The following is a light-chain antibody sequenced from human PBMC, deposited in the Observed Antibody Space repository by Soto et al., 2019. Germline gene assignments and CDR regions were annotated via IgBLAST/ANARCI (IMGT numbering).Light chain of an antibody. Sequence: DIQMTQSPSTLSASVVARVTITCRASQSLSTWLAWYQQKPGNAPNLLIFAASNLESGVPSRFGGSGPRTEFTLTIERLQPDDFVTYYCQQYNSGSRTFGQGTELDIK. V-gene: IGKV1-5*01. CDR2: AAS. J-gene: IGKJ1*01. CDR3: QQYNSGSRT. CDR1: QSLSTW.